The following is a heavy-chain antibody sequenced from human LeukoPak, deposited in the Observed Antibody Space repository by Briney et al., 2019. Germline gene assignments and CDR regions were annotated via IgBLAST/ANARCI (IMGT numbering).Heavy chain of an antibody. CDR1: GFTFSSYA. CDR2: IKQDGSEK. D-gene: IGHD6-13*01. J-gene: IGHJ4*02. Sequence: PGGSLRLSCAASGFTFSSYAMSWVRQAPGKGLEWVANIKQDGSEKYYVDSAKGRFTISRDNSKNSLYLQMNSLRAEDTAVYYCASHSSSWYGDYWGQGTLVTVSS. CDR3: ASHSSSWYGDY. V-gene: IGHV3-7*01.